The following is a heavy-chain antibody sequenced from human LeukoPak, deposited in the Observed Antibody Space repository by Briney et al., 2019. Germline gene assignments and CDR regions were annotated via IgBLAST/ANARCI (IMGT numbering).Heavy chain of an antibody. CDR1: GFTFSDYY. CDR3: TRNRGTDY. V-gene: IGHV3-11*06. D-gene: IGHD1-1*01. Sequence: GGSLRLSCAASGFTFSDYYMSWIRQAPGKGLEWVSYISSSSSYTNYADSVKGRFTISRDNSKNSLYLQINNLRAEDTAVYYCTRNRGTDYWGQGTLVTVSS. CDR2: ISSSSSYT. J-gene: IGHJ4*02.